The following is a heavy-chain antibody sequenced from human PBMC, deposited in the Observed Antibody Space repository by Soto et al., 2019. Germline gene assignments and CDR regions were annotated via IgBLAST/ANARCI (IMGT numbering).Heavy chain of an antibody. J-gene: IGHJ4*02. D-gene: IGHD3-3*01. Sequence: GGSLRLSXAASGFTFSSYSMNWVRQAPGKGLEWVSYISSSSSTIYYADSVKGRFTISRDNAKNSLYLQMNSLRDEDTAVYYCARQGVTIFGVVIIKTDFDYWGQGTLVTVSS. V-gene: IGHV3-48*02. CDR3: ARQGVTIFGVVIIKTDFDY. CDR1: GFTFSSYS. CDR2: ISSSSSTI.